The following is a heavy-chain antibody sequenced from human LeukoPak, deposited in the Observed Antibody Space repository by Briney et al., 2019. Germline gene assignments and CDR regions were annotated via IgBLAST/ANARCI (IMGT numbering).Heavy chain of an antibody. CDR3: ARVGWSGSAFDI. V-gene: IGHV4-34*01. J-gene: IGHJ3*02. CDR2: INHSGST. CDR1: GGSFSGYY. D-gene: IGHD3-3*01. Sequence: SETLSLTCAVYGGSFSGYYWSWIRQPPGKGLEWIGEINHSGSTNYNPSLKSRVTISVDTSKNQFSLKLSSVTAADTAVYYCARVGWSGSAFDIWGQGTMVTVSS.